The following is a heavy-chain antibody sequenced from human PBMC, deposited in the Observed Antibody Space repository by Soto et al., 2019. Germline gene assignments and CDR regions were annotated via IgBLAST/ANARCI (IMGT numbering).Heavy chain of an antibody. Sequence: QVQLVQSGAEVKKPGASVKVSCKASGYNFTSYGVSWVRQAPGQGLEWMGWISAYNGNTKYAQKLQGRVTMTTDTSTNTAYMDLRSLRSDDTAVYYCARDSPPVDYWGQGTLVTVSS. J-gene: IGHJ4*02. V-gene: IGHV1-18*01. CDR3: ARDSPPVDY. CDR1: GYNFTSYG. CDR2: ISAYNGNT.